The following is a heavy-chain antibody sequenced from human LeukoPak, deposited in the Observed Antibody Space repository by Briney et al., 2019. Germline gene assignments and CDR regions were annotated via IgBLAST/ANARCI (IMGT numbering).Heavy chain of an antibody. J-gene: IGHJ4*02. CDR2: INPSGGST. CDR1: GYTFTSYY. D-gene: IGHD3-22*01. CDR3: ARGTYYYDSSGYYEYYFDY. Sequence: ASVKVSCKASGYTFTSYYMHWVRQAPGQGLEWMGIINPSGGSTSYAQKFQGRVTMTRDTSTSTVYMELSSLRSEDTAVYYCARGTYYYDSSGYYEYYFDYWGQGTLVTVSS. V-gene: IGHV1-46*01.